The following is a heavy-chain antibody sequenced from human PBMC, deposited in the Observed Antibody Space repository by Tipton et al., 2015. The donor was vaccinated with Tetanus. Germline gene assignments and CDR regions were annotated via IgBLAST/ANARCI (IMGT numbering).Heavy chain of an antibody. J-gene: IGHJ5*02. D-gene: IGHD4/OR15-4a*01. V-gene: IGHV4-31*03. CDR1: GGSISSGGYY. CDR3: ARLDYAASGYIIRFGP. Sequence: TLSLTCSVSGGSISSGGYYWSWIRQHPGKGLEWIGHIYFSGSAFYNPSLRNRLSMSVDTSKNNFSVRRSSVTAADSAVYYCARLDYAASGYIIRFGPWGQGTLVSVS. CDR2: IYFSGSA.